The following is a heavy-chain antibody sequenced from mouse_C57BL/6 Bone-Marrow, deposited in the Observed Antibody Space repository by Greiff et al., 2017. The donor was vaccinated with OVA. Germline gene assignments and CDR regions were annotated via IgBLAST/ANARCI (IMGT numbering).Heavy chain of an antibody. CDR2: IDPSDSYT. Sequence: QVQLQQPGAELVMPGASVKLSCKASGYTFTSYWMHWVKQRPGHGLEWIGEIDPSDSYTNYTQKFKGKSTLTVDNSSSTAYMKLRGLTSEDSAVYYCARGGSSYDAMDYWGQGTAVTVSA. V-gene: IGHV1-69*01. D-gene: IGHD1-1*01. J-gene: IGHJ4*01. CDR1: GYTFTSYW. CDR3: ARGGSSYDAMDY.